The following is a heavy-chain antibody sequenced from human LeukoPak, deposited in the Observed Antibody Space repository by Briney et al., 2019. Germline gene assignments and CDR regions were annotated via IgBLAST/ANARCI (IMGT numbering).Heavy chain of an antibody. J-gene: IGHJ4*02. V-gene: IGHV4-34*01. CDR2: INHSGST. CDR3: ASEGYCRGGSCYSAY. CDR1: GGSFSGYY. Sequence: SETLSLTCAVYGGSFSGYYWSWLRQPPGKGLEWIGEINHSGSTNYNPSLKSRVTISVDTSKNQFSLKLSSVTAAYTAVYYCASEGYCRGGSCYSAYWGQGTLVTVSS. D-gene: IGHD2-15*01.